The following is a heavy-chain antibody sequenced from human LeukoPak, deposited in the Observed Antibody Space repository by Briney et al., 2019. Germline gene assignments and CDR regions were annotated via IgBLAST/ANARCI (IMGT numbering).Heavy chain of an antibody. V-gene: IGHV3-15*01. D-gene: IGHD2-2*01. J-gene: IGHJ3*02. CDR1: GFTFTNAR. CDR2: IKSKTDGGTS. CDR3: TTRYCSSASCYGAFDI. Sequence: GSLRLSCAASGFTFTNARMSWVGQAPGKGLDWVGRIKSKTDGGTSDYAAPVKGRFTISRDDSKNTLYLQMNSLKTEDTAVYYCTTRYCSSASCYGAFDIWGQRKMVTVSS.